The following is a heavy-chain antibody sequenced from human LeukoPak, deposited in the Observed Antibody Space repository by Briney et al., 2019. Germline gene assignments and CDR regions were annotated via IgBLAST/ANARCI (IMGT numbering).Heavy chain of an antibody. CDR2: IHPSSGGT. Sequence: ASAKVSCKPSEHSFTSFHIRWVRQAPGQWLERMGTIHPSSGGTSYAQKFQGRDTMTRDTSTSTVYMELSSLQPEETAIYYCARESERTGGSNTYDFSGQGTLVNVSS. V-gene: IGHV1-46*01. CDR3: ARESERTGGSNTYDF. J-gene: IGHJ4*02. CDR1: EHSFTSFH. D-gene: IGHD4-11*01.